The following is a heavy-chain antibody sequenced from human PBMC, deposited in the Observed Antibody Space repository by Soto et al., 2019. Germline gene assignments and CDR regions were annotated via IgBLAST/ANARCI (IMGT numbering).Heavy chain of an antibody. CDR1: GYTFTSYG. CDR2: ISAYNGNT. Sequence: ASVKVSCKASGYTFTSYGISWVRQAPGQGLEWMGWISAYNGNTNYAQKLQGRVTMTTDTSTSTAYMELRSLRSDDTAVYYCGGAGGGGVGGGWYSMGLVYYYYYGRDVWGQGTRVTVPS. V-gene: IGHV1-18*01. D-gene: IGHD6-19*01. J-gene: IGHJ6*02. CDR3: GGAGGGGVGGGWYSMGLVYYYYYGRDV.